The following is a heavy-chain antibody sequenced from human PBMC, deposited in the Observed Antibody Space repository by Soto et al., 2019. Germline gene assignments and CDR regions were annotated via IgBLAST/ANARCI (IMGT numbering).Heavy chain of an antibody. CDR2: IRTKPEGETT. V-gene: IGHV3-15*07. CDR1: GFSFSSAW. CDR3: TTGSNEGY. Sequence: EVQLLESGGGLVKPGGSLRLSCAASGFSFSSAWMNWVRQAPGKGLEWVGRIRTKPEGETTDYPAPVKGSFTISRDDSKTTLYLQMTSLKIEDTAVYYCTTGSNEGYWGQGTLVNFSS. D-gene: IGHD1-1*01. J-gene: IGHJ4*02.